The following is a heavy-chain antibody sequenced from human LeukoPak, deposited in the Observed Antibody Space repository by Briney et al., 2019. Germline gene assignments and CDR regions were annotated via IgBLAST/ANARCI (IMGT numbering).Heavy chain of an antibody. J-gene: IGHJ4*02. D-gene: IGHD6-25*01. CDR1: GFTFSSYW. CDR2: INTDGSST. CDR3: AKESGRYSSEHDF. V-gene: IGHV3-74*01. Sequence: PGGSLRLSCAAPGFTFSSYWMHWVRQAPGKGLVWVSRINTDGSSTSYADSVKGRFTISRDNAKNTLYLQMNSLRAEDTAVYYCAKESGRYSSEHDFWGQGTLVTVSS.